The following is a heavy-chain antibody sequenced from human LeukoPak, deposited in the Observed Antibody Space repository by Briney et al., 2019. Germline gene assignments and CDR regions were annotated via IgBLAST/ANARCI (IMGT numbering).Heavy chain of an antibody. CDR1: GYSINSVSY. CDR3: ARDDYGDPSDY. Sequence: SETLSLTCTVSGYSINSVSYWGWIRQPPGKGLEWIGNVYRSGNTYYNPSLESRVTISIDTSKNQFSLRLTSVTAADTAVYYCARDDYGDPSDYWGQGTLVIVSS. D-gene: IGHD4-17*01. CDR2: VYRSGNT. V-gene: IGHV4-38-2*02. J-gene: IGHJ4*02.